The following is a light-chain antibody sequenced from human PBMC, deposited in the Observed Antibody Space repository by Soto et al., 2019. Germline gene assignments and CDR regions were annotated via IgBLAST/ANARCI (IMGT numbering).Light chain of an antibody. CDR1: SSDVGGYNY. CDR2: EVS. CDR3: CSFASSSTYV. Sequence: QSALTQPASVSGSPGQSITISCTGTSSDVGGYNYVSWYQHHPGKAPKLMIYEVSNRPSGVSNRFSGSKSGNTASLTISGLQAEDEADYFCCSFASSSTYVFGTGTKVTVL. J-gene: IGLJ1*01. V-gene: IGLV2-14*01.